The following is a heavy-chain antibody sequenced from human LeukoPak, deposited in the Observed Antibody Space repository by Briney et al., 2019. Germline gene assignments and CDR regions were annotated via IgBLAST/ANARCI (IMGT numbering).Heavy chain of an antibody. J-gene: IGHJ3*02. CDR2: VYYSGST. Sequence: PSETLSLTCTVSGGSINSGGYYWSWIRQHPGKGLEWIGYVYYSGSTYYNPSLKSRVTISVDTSENQFSLKLRSVTAADTAVYYCARDTTNDGFDIWGQGTAVTVSS. V-gene: IGHV4-31*03. CDR3: ARDTTNDGFDI. CDR1: GGSINSGGYY. D-gene: IGHD1-1*01.